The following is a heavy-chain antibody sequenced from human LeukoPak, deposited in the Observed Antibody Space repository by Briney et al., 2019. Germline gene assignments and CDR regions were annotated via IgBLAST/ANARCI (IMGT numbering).Heavy chain of an antibody. CDR2: ISDSSSTI. Sequence: SGGSLRLSCAASGFTFSPYSMNWVRQAPGKGLEWVSYISDSSSTIYYADSVKGRFTISRDNAKNSLYLQMNSLRAEDTAVYYCARVRGSGWSLYYIDYWGQGTLVTVSS. CDR3: ARVRGSGWSLYYIDY. D-gene: IGHD6-19*01. J-gene: IGHJ4*02. CDR1: GFTFSPYS. V-gene: IGHV3-48*04.